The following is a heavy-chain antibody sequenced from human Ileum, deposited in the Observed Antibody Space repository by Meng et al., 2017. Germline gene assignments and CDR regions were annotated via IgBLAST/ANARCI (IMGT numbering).Heavy chain of an antibody. D-gene: IGHD3-22*01. V-gene: IGHV4-30-4*01. J-gene: IGHJ4*02. Sequence: QVQLQESGPGLVKPSQTLSLTCTVSGGSISSGDSYWSWIRQPPGKGLEWSGYIYYSGSTYYNPSLKSRLTISVDTSKNQFSLKLSSVTAADTAVYYCARDRDSSGYYPYWGQGTLVTVSS. CDR3: ARDRDSSGYYPY. CDR1: GGSISSGDSY. CDR2: IYYSGST.